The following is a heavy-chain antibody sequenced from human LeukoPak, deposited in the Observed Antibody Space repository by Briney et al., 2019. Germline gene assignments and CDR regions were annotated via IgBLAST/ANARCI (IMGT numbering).Heavy chain of an antibody. CDR3: ARGYYYDSSGYYSTRRPGPLSFDY. CDR1: GGSISSYY. V-gene: IGHV4-59*01. CDR2: IYYGGST. D-gene: IGHD3-22*01. J-gene: IGHJ4*02. Sequence: PSETLSLTCTVSGGSISSYYWSWIRQPPGKGLEWIGYIYYGGSTNYNPSLKSRVTISVDTSKNQFSLKLSSVTAADTAVYYCARGYYYDSSGYYSTRRPGPLSFDYWGQGTLVTVSS.